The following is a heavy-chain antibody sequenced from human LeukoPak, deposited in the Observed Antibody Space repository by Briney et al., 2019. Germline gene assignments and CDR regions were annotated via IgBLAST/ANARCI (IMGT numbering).Heavy chain of an antibody. V-gene: IGHV1-2*02. Sequence: ASVKVSCKASGYTFTGYYMHWVRQAPGQGLEWMGWINPNSGGTNYAQKFQGRVTMTRDTSTSTVYMELSSLRSEDTAVYYCARGLKTYYYDSSGPNWGQGTLVTVSS. J-gene: IGHJ4*02. CDR2: INPNSGGT. CDR3: ARGLKTYYYDSSGPN. D-gene: IGHD3-22*01. CDR1: GYTFTGYY.